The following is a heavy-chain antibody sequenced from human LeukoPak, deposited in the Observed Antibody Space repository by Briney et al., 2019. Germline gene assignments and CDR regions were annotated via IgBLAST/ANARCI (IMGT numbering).Heavy chain of an antibody. Sequence: SETLSLTCTVSGVSISSSSYYWGWIRQPPGKGLEWIGSIYYSGSTYYNPSLKSRVTISVDTSKNQFSLNLSSVTAADTAMYYCARHNRGYRYGYYDYWGQGTLVTVSS. CDR2: IYYSGST. CDR1: GVSISSSSYY. CDR3: ARHNRGYRYGYYDY. J-gene: IGHJ4*02. V-gene: IGHV4-39*01. D-gene: IGHD5-18*01.